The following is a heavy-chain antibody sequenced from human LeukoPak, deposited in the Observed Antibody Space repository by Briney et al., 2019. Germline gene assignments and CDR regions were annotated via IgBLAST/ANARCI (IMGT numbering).Heavy chain of an antibody. Sequence: GGALRLSCAGAGFTFRNSAFHWVRQAPGKGLEWVAVISDDGSKRFYADSVKGRFTISRDNSKDTLYLHMKTLRPEDTAVYYCARESGFMMVGEINADNWFDPWGQGTPVTVSS. V-gene: IGHV3-30*04. CDR3: ARESGFMMVGEINADNWFDP. CDR2: ISDDGSKR. J-gene: IGHJ5*02. D-gene: IGHD3-22*01. CDR1: GFTFRNSA.